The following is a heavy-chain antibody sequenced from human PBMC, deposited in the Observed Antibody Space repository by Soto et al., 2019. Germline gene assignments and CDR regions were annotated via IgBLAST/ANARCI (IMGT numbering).Heavy chain of an antibody. J-gene: IGHJ6*02. V-gene: IGHV1-2*04. CDR2: INPNSGGT. CDR1: GYTFTGYY. CDR3: ARDLSNIVSSYYYGMDV. Sequence: GASVKVSCKASGYTFTGYYMHWVRQAPGQGLEWMGWINPNSGGTNYAQKFQGWVTMTRDTSISTAYMELSRLRSDDTAVYYCARDLSNIVSSYYYGMDVWGQGTTVTVSS. D-gene: IGHD5-12*01.